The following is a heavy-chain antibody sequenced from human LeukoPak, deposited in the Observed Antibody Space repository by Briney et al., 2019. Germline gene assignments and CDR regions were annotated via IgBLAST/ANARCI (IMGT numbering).Heavy chain of an antibody. V-gene: IGHV1-18*01. CDR1: GYTFSNYG. Sequence: ASVKVSCKASGYTFSNYGISWVRQAPGQGLEWMGWISVYNGNTNYAQKVQGRVTMTTDTSTNTAYMELRSLRSDDTAVYYCARARAPVTRISSFDIWGQGTMVTVSS. D-gene: IGHD4-17*01. CDR3: ARARAPVTRISSFDI. J-gene: IGHJ3*02. CDR2: ISVYNGNT.